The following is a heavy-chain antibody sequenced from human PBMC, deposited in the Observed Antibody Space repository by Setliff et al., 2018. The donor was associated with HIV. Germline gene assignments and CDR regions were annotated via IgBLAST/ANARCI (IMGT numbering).Heavy chain of an antibody. V-gene: IGHV5-51*01. CDR1: GYSFTSYW. D-gene: IGHD3-22*01. Sequence: PGESLKISCKGSGYSFTSYWIGWVRQMPGKGLEWMGIIYPGDSDTRYSPSFQGQVTISADKSISTAYLQWSSLKASDTAMYYCARAYYYDSSGYCHIYPDAFDIWGQGTMVTVSS. CDR2: IYPGDSDT. J-gene: IGHJ3*02. CDR3: ARAYYYDSSGYCHIYPDAFDI.